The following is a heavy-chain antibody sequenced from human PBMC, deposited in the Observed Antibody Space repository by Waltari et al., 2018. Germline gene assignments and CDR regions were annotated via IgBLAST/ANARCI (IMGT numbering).Heavy chain of an antibody. Sequence: QVQLVESGGVVVQPGGSLSLSCAASGFTFRSYGMHWVRQAPGKGLERVAFIRYDGSNKYYADSVKGRFTIARDNSKNTLYLQMNSLRAEDTAVYYCAKGDFWSGQAHDAFDIWGQGTMVTVSS. CDR1: GFTFRSYG. V-gene: IGHV3-30*02. CDR2: IRYDGSNK. D-gene: IGHD3-3*01. CDR3: AKGDFWSGQAHDAFDI. J-gene: IGHJ3*02.